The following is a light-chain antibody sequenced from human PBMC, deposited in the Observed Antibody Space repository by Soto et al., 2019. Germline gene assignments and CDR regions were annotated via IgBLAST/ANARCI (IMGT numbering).Light chain of an antibody. V-gene: IGKV1-5*01. Sequence: DIQMTQSPSTLSASVGDRVTITCRASQSISSWLAWYQQKPGKAPKLLIYDASSLESGVPSRFSGSGSGTDFTPTITSLQPDDFAHYYCQQYNSYQGTFGKGTKVEIK. J-gene: IGKJ1*01. CDR3: QQYNSYQGT. CDR1: QSISSW. CDR2: DAS.